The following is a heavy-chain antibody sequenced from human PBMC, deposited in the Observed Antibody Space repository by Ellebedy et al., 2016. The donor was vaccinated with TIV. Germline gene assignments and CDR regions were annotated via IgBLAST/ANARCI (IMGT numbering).Heavy chain of an antibody. J-gene: IGHJ4*02. V-gene: IGHV4-34*01. Sequence: MPSETLSLTCAVYGGPFSGHYWNWIRQPPGKGLEWIGEINDCGSTNYNPSLKSRVTTSLDTSKNQFSLKVTSVTAADTAMYYCARRGRGNFYPYYFQSWGQGTLVTVSS. CDR2: INDCGST. CDR1: GGPFSGHY. CDR3: ARRGRGNFYPYYFQS. D-gene: IGHD1-7*01.